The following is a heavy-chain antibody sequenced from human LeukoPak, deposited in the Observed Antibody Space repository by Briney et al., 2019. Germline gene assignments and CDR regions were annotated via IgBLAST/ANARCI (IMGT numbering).Heavy chain of an antibody. CDR1: GFTFSSYA. V-gene: IGHV3-64*01. J-gene: IGHJ4*02. D-gene: IGHD1-26*01. CDR2: ITSNADST. Sequence: PGGSLRLSCAASGFTFSSYAMHWVRQAPGKGLEYVSAITSNADSTHYARSVKGRFTISRDNSKNTLYLQMGSLRAEDMAVYYCARSGHRYEAQFYFDYWGQGTLVTVSS. CDR3: ARSGHRYEAQFYFDY.